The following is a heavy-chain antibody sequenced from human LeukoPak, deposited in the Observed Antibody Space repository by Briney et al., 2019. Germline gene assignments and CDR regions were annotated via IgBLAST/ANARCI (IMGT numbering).Heavy chain of an antibody. CDR1: GFTFDNYA. CDR3: AKASTSWGYYYYMDV. Sequence: GGSLRLSCAASGFTFDNYAMQWVRQAPGKGLEWVSGISWNSDNIAYADSVKGRFTISRDNAKNSLYLQMNGLKAEDTALYYCAKASTSWGYYYYMDVWGKGTTVTISS. V-gene: IGHV3-9*01. J-gene: IGHJ6*03. CDR2: ISWNSDNI. D-gene: IGHD2-2*01.